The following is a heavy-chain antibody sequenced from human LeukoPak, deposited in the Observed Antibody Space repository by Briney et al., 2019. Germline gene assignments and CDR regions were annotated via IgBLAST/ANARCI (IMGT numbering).Heavy chain of an antibody. V-gene: IGHV4-30-2*01. J-gene: IGHJ6*03. CDR3: ARGSSSRGGYYYYYMDV. D-gene: IGHD6-13*01. CDR1: GGSISSGGYY. CDR2: IYHSGST. Sequence: PSETLSLTCTVSGGSISSGGYYWSWIRQPPGKGLEWIGYIYHSGSTYYNPSLKSRVTISVDRSKNQFSLKLSSVTAADTAVYYCARGSSSRGGYYYYYMDVWGKGTTVTVSS.